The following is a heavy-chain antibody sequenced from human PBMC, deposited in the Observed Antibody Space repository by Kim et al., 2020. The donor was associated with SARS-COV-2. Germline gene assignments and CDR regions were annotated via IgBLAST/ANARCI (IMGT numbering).Heavy chain of an antibody. CDR3: ARESGVSTTVRGSMAFDI. Sequence: KGRFTISRDNSKNTLYLQMNSLRVEDTAVYCCARESGVSTTVRGSMAFDIWGQGTMVTVSS. D-gene: IGHD3-10*01. V-gene: IGHV3-30*01. J-gene: IGHJ3*02.